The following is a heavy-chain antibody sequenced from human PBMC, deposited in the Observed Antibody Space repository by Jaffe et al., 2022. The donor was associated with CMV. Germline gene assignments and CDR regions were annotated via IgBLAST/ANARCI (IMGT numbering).Heavy chain of an antibody. V-gene: IGHV4-34*01. J-gene: IGHJ6*03. Sequence: QVQLQQWGAGLLKPSETLSLTCAVYGGSFSGYYWSWIRQPPGKGLEWIGEINHSGSTNYNPSLKSRVTISVDTSKNQFSLKLSSVTAADTAVYYCARAAAGYCSSTSCSYYYYYYMDVWGKGTTVTVSS. CDR2: INHSGST. CDR1: GGSFSGYY. D-gene: IGHD2-2*01. CDR3: ARAAAGYCSSTSCSYYYYYYMDV.